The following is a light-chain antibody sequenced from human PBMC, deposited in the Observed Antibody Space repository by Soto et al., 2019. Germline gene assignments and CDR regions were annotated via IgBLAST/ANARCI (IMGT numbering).Light chain of an antibody. CDR2: DAS. CDR3: QQYGSYSNT. CDR1: ESISNW. Sequence: DIPLTQSPATLPSSVGERATIGCRASESISNWSAWYHQKPGEAPKLLIYDASSRRSSVPSRFSGSGSGTEFALTISTLQPDDFAIYYCQQYGSYSNTFGQGTKLEIK. V-gene: IGKV1-5*01. J-gene: IGKJ2*01.